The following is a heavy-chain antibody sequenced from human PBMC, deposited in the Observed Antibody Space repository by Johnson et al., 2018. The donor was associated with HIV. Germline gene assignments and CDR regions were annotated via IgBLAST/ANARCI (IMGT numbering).Heavy chain of an antibody. CDR2: IRWNGGIT. CDR3: ARDRRIMITFGADVFDI. V-gene: IGHV3-20*04. CDR1: GFIFDQYG. J-gene: IGHJ3*02. D-gene: IGHD3-16*01. Sequence: VQLVESGGGVVRPGGSLRLSCAASGFIFDQYGMSWVRQVPGKGLEWVSGIRWNGGITGYADSVKGRFTISRDNAENSLYLKMNSLRAEDTALYYCARDRRIMITFGADVFDIWGQGTMVTVSS.